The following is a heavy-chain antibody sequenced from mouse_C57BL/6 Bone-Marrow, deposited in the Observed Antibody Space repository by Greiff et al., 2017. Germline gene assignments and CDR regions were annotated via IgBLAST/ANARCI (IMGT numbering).Heavy chain of an antibody. D-gene: IGHD3-2*02. J-gene: IGHJ4*01. V-gene: IGHV1-55*01. CDR1: GYTFTSYW. CDR2: IYPGSGST. Sequence: QVQLQQPGAELVKPGASVKMSCKASGYTFTSYWITWVKQRPGQGLEWIGDIYPGSGSTNYNEKFKSKATLTVDTSSSTAYMQLSRLTSEESAVYYCARRAAQATWAMDYWGQGTSGTVSS. CDR3: ARRAAQATWAMDY.